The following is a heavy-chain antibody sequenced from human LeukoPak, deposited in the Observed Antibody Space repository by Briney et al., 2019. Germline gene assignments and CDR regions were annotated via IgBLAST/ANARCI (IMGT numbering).Heavy chain of an antibody. CDR1: GGSFSGYY. V-gene: IGHV4-34*01. D-gene: IGHD6-19*01. CDR2: INHSGST. J-gene: IGHJ4*02. Sequence: SETLSLTCAVYGGSFSGYYWSWIRQPPGKGLEWIGEINHSGSTNYNPSLKSRVTISVDTSKNQFSLKLSSVTAADTAVYYCARGKFTGYSSGWYYPYWGQGTLVTVSS. CDR3: ARGKFTGYSSGWYYPY.